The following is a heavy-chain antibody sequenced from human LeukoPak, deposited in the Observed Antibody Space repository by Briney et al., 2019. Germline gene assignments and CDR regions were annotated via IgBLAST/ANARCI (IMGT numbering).Heavy chain of an antibody. V-gene: IGHV3-21*01. D-gene: IGHD3-10*01. Sequence: AGGSLRLSCAASGFTFSSCSMNWVRQAPGKGLEWVSSISSSSSYIYYADSVKGRFTISRDNAKNSLYLQMNSLRAEDTAVYYCARDDPSGFGGYWGQGTLVTVSS. CDR2: ISSSSSYI. CDR1: GFTFSSCS. J-gene: IGHJ4*02. CDR3: ARDDPSGFGGY.